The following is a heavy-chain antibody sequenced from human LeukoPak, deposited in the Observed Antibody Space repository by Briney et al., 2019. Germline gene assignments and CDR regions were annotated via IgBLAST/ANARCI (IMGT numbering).Heavy chain of an antibody. D-gene: IGHD6-19*01. CDR3: AKDHPDKAYSSGSNTVDY. CDR2: ISGSGGST. CDR1: GFTFSSYA. V-gene: IGHV3-23*01. J-gene: IGHJ4*02. Sequence: PGGSLRLSCAASGFTFSSYAMSWVRQAPGKGLEWVSAISGSGGSTYYADSVKGRFTISRDNSKNTLYLQMNSLRAEDTAVYYCAKDHPDKAYSSGSNTVDYWGQGTLVTVSS.